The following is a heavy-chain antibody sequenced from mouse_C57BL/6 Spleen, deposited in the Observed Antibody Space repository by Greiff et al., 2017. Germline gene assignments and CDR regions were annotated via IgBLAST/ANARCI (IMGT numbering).Heavy chain of an antibody. CDR1: GYSFTGYY. CDR3: ARMSKPCAY. Sequence: EVQLQQSGPELVKPGASVKISCKASGYSFTGYYMNWVKQSPEKSLEWIGEINPSTGGTTYNQKFKAKATLTVDKSSSTAYMQLTSLTSEDSAVYYCARMSKPCAYWGQGTLVTGSA. J-gene: IGHJ3*01. D-gene: IGHD2-5*01. CDR2: INPSTGGT. V-gene: IGHV1-42*01.